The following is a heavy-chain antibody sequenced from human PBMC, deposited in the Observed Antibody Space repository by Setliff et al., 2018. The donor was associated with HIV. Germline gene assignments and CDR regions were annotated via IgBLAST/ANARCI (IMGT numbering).Heavy chain of an antibody. CDR3: ARDRSGIAVAAPDAFDV. J-gene: IGHJ3*01. CDR2: IIPLLGTP. V-gene: IGHV1-69*06. CDR1: GGSFRNYA. D-gene: IGHD6-19*01. Sequence: GASVKVSCKASGGSFRNYAINWVRQAPGQGLEWMGGIIPLLGTPNYAHKFQGRVTITAGKYSSTVYMELSSLRSEDSAVFYCARDRSGIAVAAPDAFDVWGQGTMVTVSS.